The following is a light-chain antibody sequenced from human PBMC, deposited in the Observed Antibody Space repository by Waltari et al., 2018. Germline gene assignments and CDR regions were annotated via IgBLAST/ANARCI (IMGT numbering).Light chain of an antibody. CDR3: QQYGGSPLT. Sequence: EIVLTQSPGTLSLSPGERATLSCRASQSVSSSYLAWYQQKPGQAPRLLIYDASSRATGIPDRFSGSGSGTDFTLTISRLEPEDFAVYSCQQYGGSPLTFGGGTKVEIK. V-gene: IGKV3-20*01. CDR1: QSVSSSY. J-gene: IGKJ4*01. CDR2: DAS.